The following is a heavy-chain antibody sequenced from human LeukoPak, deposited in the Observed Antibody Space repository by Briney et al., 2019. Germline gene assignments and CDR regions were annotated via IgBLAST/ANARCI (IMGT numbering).Heavy chain of an antibody. CDR3: ACTYYDSWSGYTGARGFDY. J-gene: IGHJ4*02. V-gene: IGHV4-30-4*08. Sequence: SETLSLTCTVSSGSINSGSSLWSWVRQPPGKGLEWIGYIYPSGTTYYEPSLKSRVTISVDTSKNQFSLKLSSVTAADTPVYYCACTYYDSWSGYTGARGFDYWGQGTLVTVSS. CDR2: IYPSGTT. D-gene: IGHD3-3*01. CDR1: SGSINSGSSL.